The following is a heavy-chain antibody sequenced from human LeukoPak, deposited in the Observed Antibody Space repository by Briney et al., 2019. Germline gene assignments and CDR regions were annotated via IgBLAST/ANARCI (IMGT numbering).Heavy chain of an antibody. CDR3: ARATPGIAAAGTFRPGYYFDY. CDR1: GGSISSYY. CDR2: IYYSGST. J-gene: IGHJ4*02. D-gene: IGHD6-13*01. V-gene: IGHV4-59*01. Sequence: PSETLSLTCTVSGGSISSYYWSWIRQPPGKGLEWIGYIYYSGSTNYNPSLKSRVTISVDTSKNQFSLKLSSVTAADTAVYYCARATPGIAAAGTFRPGYYFDYWGQGTLVTVSS.